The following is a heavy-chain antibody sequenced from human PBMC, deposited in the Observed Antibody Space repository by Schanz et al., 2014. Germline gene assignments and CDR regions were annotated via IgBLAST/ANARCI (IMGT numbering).Heavy chain of an antibody. D-gene: IGHD3-9*01. Sequence: EVQLVESGGGLVQPGGSLRLSCAASGFTFSNHALSWVRQAPGKGLEWVSGIGGSGDSTHYADSVKGRFIISRDNSKNTLYLQVNSLRAEDTAVYYCAKDHAGSDILTALGNWGQGTLVTVSS. V-gene: IGHV3-23*04. CDR2: IGGSGDST. CDR1: GFTFSNHA. J-gene: IGHJ4*02. CDR3: AKDHAGSDILTALGN.